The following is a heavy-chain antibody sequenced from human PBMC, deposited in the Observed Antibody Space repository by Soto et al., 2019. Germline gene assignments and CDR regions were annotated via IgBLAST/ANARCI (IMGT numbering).Heavy chain of an antibody. J-gene: IGHJ5*02. D-gene: IGHD3-9*01. CDR3: AMRPYDILTGYYRFDP. CDR1: GYTFTSYG. Sequence: ASVKVSCKASGYTFTSYGISWVRQAPGQGLERMGWISAYNGNTNYAQKLQGRVTMTTDTSTGTAYMELRSLRSDDTAVYYCAMRPYDILTGYYRFDPWGQGTLVTVSS. CDR2: ISAYNGNT. V-gene: IGHV1-18*01.